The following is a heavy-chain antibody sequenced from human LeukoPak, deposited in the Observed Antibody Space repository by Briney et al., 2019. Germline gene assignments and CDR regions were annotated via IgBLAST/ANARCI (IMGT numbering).Heavy chain of an antibody. CDR1: RYTFTSYD. D-gene: IGHD2-15*01. CDR2: MNPNSGNT. V-gene: IGHV1-8*01. J-gene: IGHJ5*02. Sequence: ASVKVSCKASRYTFTSYDINWVRQATGQGLEWMGWMNPNSGNTGYAQKFQGRVTMTRNTSISTAYMELSSLRSEDTAVYYCARSGPSYCSGGSCYYISNWFDPWGQGTLVTVSS. CDR3: ARSGPSYCSGGSCYYISNWFDP.